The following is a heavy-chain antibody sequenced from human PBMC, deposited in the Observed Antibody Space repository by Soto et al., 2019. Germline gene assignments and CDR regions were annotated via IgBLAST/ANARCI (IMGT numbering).Heavy chain of an antibody. CDR3: ARLADGDYTHDAFDI. CDR2: IYYSGST. Sequence: QVQLQESGPGLVKPSETLSLTCTVSGGSISSYYWSWIRQPPGKGLEWIGYIYYSGSTNYNPSLQRRVTISVDTSKHPFSLKLSSVTAADTAVYYCARLADGDYTHDAFDIWGQGTMVTVSS. J-gene: IGHJ3*02. CDR1: GGSISSYY. D-gene: IGHD4-17*01. V-gene: IGHV4-59*08.